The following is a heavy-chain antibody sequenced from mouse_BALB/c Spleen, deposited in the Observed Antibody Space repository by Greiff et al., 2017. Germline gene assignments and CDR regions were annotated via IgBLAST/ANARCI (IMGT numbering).Heavy chain of an antibody. Sequence: EVKVVESGGGLVQPGGSLRLSCATSGFTFTDYYMSWVRQPPGKALEWLGFIRNKANGYTTEYSASVKGRFTISRDNSQSILYLQMNTLRAEDSATYYCARADGYLRAMDYWGQGTSVTVSS. V-gene: IGHV7-3*02. CDR3: ARADGYLRAMDY. CDR2: IRNKANGYTT. D-gene: IGHD2-3*01. J-gene: IGHJ4*01. CDR1: GFTFTDYY.